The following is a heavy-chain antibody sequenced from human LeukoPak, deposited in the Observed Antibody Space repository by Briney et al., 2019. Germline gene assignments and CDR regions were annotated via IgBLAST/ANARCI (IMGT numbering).Heavy chain of an antibody. J-gene: IGHJ4*02. CDR3: AGGSLDF. V-gene: IGHV3-48*03. CDR2: ISNSGSTI. Sequence: GGSLRLSCAASGFSFSDYEMTWVRQAPGKGLEWISYISNSGSTIHYADSVKGRFTISRDNAKNSLYLQMNKLRDEDTAVHYFAGGSLDFWGQGALVTVSS. CDR1: GFSFSDYE.